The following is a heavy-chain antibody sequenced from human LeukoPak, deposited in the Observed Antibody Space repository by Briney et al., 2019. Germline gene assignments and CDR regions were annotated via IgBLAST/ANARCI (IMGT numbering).Heavy chain of an antibody. J-gene: IGHJ6*02. D-gene: IGHD2-15*01. CDR3: AKYEGIGTIYDGMDV. CDR2: IGGTGAIT. CDR1: GFTFDDYA. Sequence: GGSLRLSCAASGFTFDDYAMHWVRQAPGKGLEWVSSIGGTGAITYYADSVKGRFTISRDNSKNTLYLQMNSLRAEDTAVYYCAKYEGIGTIYDGMDVWGQGTTVTVSS. V-gene: IGHV3-23*01.